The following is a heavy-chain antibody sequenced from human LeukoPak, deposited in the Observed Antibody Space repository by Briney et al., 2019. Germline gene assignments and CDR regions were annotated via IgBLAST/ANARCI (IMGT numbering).Heavy chain of an antibody. CDR2: INRDGSTT. J-gene: IGHJ4*02. Sequence: PGGSLRLSCAASGFTFSHYWMHWVRQVPGKGLVWVSLINRDGSTTNYADSVKGRFTISRDNAKNMLYLQMNSLRAEDTAVYYCAKDLHYGSADYWGQGTLVTVSS. V-gene: IGHV3-74*01. D-gene: IGHD3-10*01. CDR3: AKDLHYGSADY. CDR1: GFTFSHYW.